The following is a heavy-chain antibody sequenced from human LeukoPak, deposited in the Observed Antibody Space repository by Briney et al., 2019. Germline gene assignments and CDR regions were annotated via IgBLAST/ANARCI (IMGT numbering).Heavy chain of an antibody. CDR2: ISSSGSTI. Sequence: SGESLRLSCAASGFTFSSYEMNWVRQAPGKGLEWVSYISSSGSTIYYADSVKSRFTISRDNAKNSLYLQMNSLRAEDTAVYYCAELGITMIGGVWGKGTTVTISS. CDR1: GFTFSSYE. D-gene: IGHD3-10*02. V-gene: IGHV3-48*03. J-gene: IGHJ6*04. CDR3: AELGITMIGGV.